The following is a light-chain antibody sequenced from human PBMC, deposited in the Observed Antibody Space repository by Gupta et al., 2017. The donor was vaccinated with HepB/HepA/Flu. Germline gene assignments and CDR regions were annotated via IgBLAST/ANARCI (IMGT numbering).Light chain of an antibody. V-gene: IGKV1-39*01. CDR2: STS. Sequence: DIQVTQSPSPLSASVGDRVTITYRASQTISNLLNWYQHTPGRPPKRLIYSTSTLQSGVPSRFSGSSSGTDFTLTINNRQPEDFATYFCQQRLTTPYTFGQETKLEIK. J-gene: IGKJ2*01. CDR3: QQRLTTPYT. CDR1: QTISNL.